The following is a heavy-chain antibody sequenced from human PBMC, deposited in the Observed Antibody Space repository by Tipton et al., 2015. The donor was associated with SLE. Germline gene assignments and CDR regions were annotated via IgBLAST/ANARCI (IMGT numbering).Heavy chain of an antibody. CDR3: ATSGRFSGSFFSFSYYSGMDV. D-gene: IGHD1-26*01. CDR2: ISHSGST. V-gene: IGHV4-34*01. Sequence: TLSLTCAVYGGSFSVHYWSWSWIRQPPGKGLEWIGEISHSGSTNYNPSLKSRVTISVDTSKNQISLKLRSVTAADTAVYYCATSGRFSGSFFSFSYYSGMDVWGQGTTVTVSS. CDR1: GGSFSVHY. J-gene: IGHJ6*02.